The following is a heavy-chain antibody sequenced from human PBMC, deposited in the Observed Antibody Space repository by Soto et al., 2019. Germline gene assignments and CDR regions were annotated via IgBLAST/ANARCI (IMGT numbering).Heavy chain of an antibody. V-gene: IGHV4-61*01. CDR2: IYYSGST. CDR1: GGSVSSGSYY. Sequence: QVQLQESGPGLVKPSETLSLTCTVSGGSVSSGSYYWRWIRQPPGKGLEWIGYIYYSGSTNYNPSLKSLVTRSVDTSKNQCSLKLSSVTAADTAVYYCARQQGTFDYWGQGTLVTVSS. D-gene: IGHD6-13*01. J-gene: IGHJ4*02. CDR3: ARQQGTFDY.